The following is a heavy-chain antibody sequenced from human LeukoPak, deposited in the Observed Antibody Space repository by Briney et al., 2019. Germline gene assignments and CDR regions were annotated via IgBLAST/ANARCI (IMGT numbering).Heavy chain of an antibody. V-gene: IGHV4-31*03. CDR1: GGSISSGGYY. D-gene: IGHD4-23*01. CDR3: ARNSGTNDAFDI. Sequence: SQTLSLTCTVSGGSISSGGYYWSWIRQHPGKGLEWIGYTYYSGSTYYNPSLKSRVTISVDTSKNQFSLKLSSVTAADTAVYYCARNSGTNDAFDIWGQGTMVTVSS. CDR2: TYYSGST. J-gene: IGHJ3*02.